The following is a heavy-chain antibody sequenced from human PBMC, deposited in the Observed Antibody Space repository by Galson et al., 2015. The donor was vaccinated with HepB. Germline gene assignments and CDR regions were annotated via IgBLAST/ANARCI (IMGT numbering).Heavy chain of an antibody. CDR2: IYYSGST. J-gene: IGHJ4*02. CDR3: ARQKSGYDWLDFDY. CDR1: GGSISSYY. D-gene: IGHD5-12*01. V-gene: IGHV4-59*08. Sequence: ETLSLTCTVSGGSISSYYWSWIRQPPGKGLEWIGYIYYSGSTNYNPSLKSRVTISVDTSKNQFSLKLSSVTAADTAVYYCARQKSGYDWLDFDYWGQGTLVTVSS.